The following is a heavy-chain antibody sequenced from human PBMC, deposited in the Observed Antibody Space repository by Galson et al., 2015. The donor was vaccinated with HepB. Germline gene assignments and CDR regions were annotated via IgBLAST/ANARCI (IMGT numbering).Heavy chain of an antibody. CDR1: GYTFTNYH. CDR2: ASFNGEST. V-gene: IGHV1-46*04. D-gene: IGHD3/OR15-3a*01. CDR3: ARDLGSAWTFDY. J-gene: IGHJ4*02. Sequence: SVKVSCKASGYTFTNYHMHWVRQAPGQGLEWMGIASFNGESTNYAQNLRGRLTMTRDTSTSTVYMELSSLTSDDTAVYYCARDLGSAWTFDYWGQGTLVTVSS.